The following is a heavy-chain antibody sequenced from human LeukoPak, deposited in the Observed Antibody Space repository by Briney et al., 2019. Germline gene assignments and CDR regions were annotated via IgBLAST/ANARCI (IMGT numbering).Heavy chain of an antibody. Sequence: SETLSLTCTVSGGSISSGSYYWGWLRQPPGKGLEWIGSIYYSGSTYYNPSLKSRVTISVDTSKNQFSLKLSSVTAADTAVYYCARDRPRLRGYSYGYYYYMDVWGKGTTVTVSS. CDR1: GGSISSGSYY. D-gene: IGHD5-18*01. CDR3: ARDRPRLRGYSYGYYYYMDV. V-gene: IGHV4-39*07. CDR2: IYYSGST. J-gene: IGHJ6*03.